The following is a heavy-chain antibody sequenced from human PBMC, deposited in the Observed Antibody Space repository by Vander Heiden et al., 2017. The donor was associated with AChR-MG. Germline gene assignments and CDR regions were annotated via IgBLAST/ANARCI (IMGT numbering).Heavy chain of an antibody. D-gene: IGHD6-6*01. CDR2: ISYDGSNK. J-gene: IGHJ4*02. Sequence: AQLVASGGAAVQPGRSLSLSCAAPGFTFSSYAMHWVRQAPGKGLGWVAVISYDGSNKYYADSVKGRFTISRDNSKNTLYLQMNSLRAEDTAVYYCARNGIAARPALDYWGQGTLVTVSS. V-gene: IGHV3-30-3*01. CDR1: GFTFSSYA. CDR3: ARNGIAARPALDY.